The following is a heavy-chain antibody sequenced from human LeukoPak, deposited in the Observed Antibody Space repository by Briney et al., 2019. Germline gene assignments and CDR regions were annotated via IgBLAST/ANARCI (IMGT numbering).Heavy chain of an antibody. CDR3: ARGRTILGY. V-gene: IGHV4-34*01. Sequence: SETLSLTCAVYGGSFSGYYWSWIRQPPGKGLEWIGEINHSGSTNYNPSLKSRVTISVDTSKNQFSLRLSSVTAADTAVYYCARGRTILGYWGQGTLVTVSS. CDR1: GGSFSGYY. CDR2: INHSGST. J-gene: IGHJ4*02.